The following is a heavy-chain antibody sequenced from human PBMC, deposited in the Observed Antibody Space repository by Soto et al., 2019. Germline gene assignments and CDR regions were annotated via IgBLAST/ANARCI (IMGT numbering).Heavy chain of an antibody. D-gene: IGHD2-2*01. CDR1: GYTFSSYV. CDR2: INAGNGNT. J-gene: IGHJ3*02. Sequence: GASVKVSCKASGYTFSSYVMHWVRQAPGQRLEWMGWINAGNGNTQYSEKFHGRVTISRDTSASTAYMELSSLRSEDTAVYYCAREGSSTRCYGLCCRAFDIWGQGTMVTVSS. V-gene: IGHV1-3*01. CDR3: AREGSSTRCYGLCCRAFDI.